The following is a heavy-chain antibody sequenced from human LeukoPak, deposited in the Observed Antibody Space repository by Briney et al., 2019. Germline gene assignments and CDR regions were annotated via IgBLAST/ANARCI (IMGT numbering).Heavy chain of an antibody. J-gene: IGHJ5*02. CDR1: GFTFSSYA. CDR3: ARPRVGATGWFDP. CDR2: ISGSGSST. Sequence: PGGSLRLSCVASGFTFSSYAMSWVRQAPGKGLEWVSAISGSGSSTYYADSVKGRFTISRDNAKNSLYLQMNSLRVEDTAVYYCARPRVGATGWFDPWGQGTLVTVSS. D-gene: IGHD1-26*01. V-gene: IGHV3-23*01.